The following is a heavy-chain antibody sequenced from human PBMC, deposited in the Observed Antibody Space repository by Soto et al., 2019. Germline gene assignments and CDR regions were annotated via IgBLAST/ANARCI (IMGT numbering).Heavy chain of an antibody. V-gene: IGHV4-30-4*01. CDR1: GGSINSGDYF. CDR3: ARVKATLYRHYYFDY. Sequence: TSETLSLSCRVSGGSINSGDYFWSGIRQPPGKGVEGIGNIYSTGTTYYSPSLKIRASMSMHTSKNLFSLRRGSLTAADTTMYFCARVKATLYRHYYFDYWGQGTPVTVSP. CDR2: IYSTGTT. D-gene: IGHD2-15*01. J-gene: IGHJ4*02.